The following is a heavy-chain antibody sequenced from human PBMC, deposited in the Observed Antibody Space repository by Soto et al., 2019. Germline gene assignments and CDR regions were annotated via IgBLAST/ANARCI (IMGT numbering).Heavy chain of an antibody. CDR2: IIPILGIA. V-gene: IGHV1-69*04. J-gene: IGHJ5*02. D-gene: IGHD3-16*01. CDR3: ARDRGLRIPPTTEIGGENWFDP. CDR1: GGTFSSYT. Sequence: ASVKVSCKASGGTFSSYTISWVRQAPGQGLEWMGRIIPILGIANYAQKFQGRVTITADKSTSTAYMELSSLRSEDTAVYYCARDRGLRIPPTTEIGGENWFDPWGQGTLVTVSS.